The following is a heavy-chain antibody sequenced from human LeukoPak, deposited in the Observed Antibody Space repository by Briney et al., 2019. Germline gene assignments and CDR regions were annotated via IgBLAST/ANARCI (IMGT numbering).Heavy chain of an antibody. D-gene: IGHD6-13*01. Sequence: SETLSLTCTVSGGSISRYYWSWIRQPPGKGLEWIGYIYTSGSTNYNPSLKSRVTISVDTSKNQFSLKLSSVTAADTAVYYCARHFSGIAARFDPWGQGTLVTVSS. CDR1: GGSISRYY. J-gene: IGHJ5*02. CDR2: IYTSGST. V-gene: IGHV4-4*09. CDR3: ARHFSGIAARFDP.